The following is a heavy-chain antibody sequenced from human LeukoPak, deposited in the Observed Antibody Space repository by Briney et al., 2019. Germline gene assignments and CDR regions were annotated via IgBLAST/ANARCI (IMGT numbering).Heavy chain of an antibody. V-gene: IGHV1-2*02. D-gene: IGHD1-7*01. CDR1: GYTFTGYY. CDR2: INPNSGGT. Sequence: ASVKVSCKASGYTFTGYYMHWVRQVPGQGLEWMGWINPNSGGTNYAQKFQGRVTMTRDTSISTAYMELSRLRSDDTAVYYCANLNWNYPTYFDYWGQGTLVTVSS. CDR3: ANLNWNYPTYFDY. J-gene: IGHJ4*02.